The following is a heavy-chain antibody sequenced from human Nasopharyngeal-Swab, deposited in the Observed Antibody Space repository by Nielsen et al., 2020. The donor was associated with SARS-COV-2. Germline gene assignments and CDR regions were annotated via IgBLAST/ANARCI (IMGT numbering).Heavy chain of an antibody. Sequence: ASVKVSCKASGYTFTSYDINWVRQATGQGLEWMGWTNPNSGNSGYTQKFQGRVTMTRNTSISTAYMELSSLRSEDTAVYYCARRGSGYKAFPFDYWGQGTLVTVSS. CDR2: TNPNSGNS. D-gene: IGHD3-22*01. V-gene: IGHV1-8*01. CDR1: GYTFTSYD. CDR3: ARRGSGYKAFPFDY. J-gene: IGHJ4*02.